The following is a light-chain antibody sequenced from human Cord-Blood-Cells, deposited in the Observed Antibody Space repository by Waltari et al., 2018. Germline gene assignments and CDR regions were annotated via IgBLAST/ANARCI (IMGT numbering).Light chain of an antibody. CDR2: WAS. Sequence: DIVMTQSPDSLAVSLGERATINRKSSQSVLYSSNNKNYLAWYQQKPGQPPKLLICWASTRESGVPDRFSGSGSGTDFTLTISSLQAEDVAVYYCQQYYSTPLTFGGGTKVEIK. CDR1: QSVLYSSNNKNY. V-gene: IGKV4-1*01. CDR3: QQYYSTPLT. J-gene: IGKJ4*01.